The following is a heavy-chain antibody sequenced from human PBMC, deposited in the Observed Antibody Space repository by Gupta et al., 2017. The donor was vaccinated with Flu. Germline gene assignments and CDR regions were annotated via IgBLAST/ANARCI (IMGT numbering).Heavy chain of an antibody. V-gene: IGHV3-30*18. J-gene: IGHJ4*02. CDR3: AKWETFSGFDL. D-gene: IGHD1-26*01. CDR1: GFAFSRYG. CDR2: IAYDENNE. Sequence: QVQLVESGGGVVQPGGSVRLSCAASGFAFSRYGMPWVRQAPGKGLEWLAVIAYDENNEWYADSVKGRFTISRDNSKNTLYLQMSSLRAEDTALYYCAKWETFSGFDLWGQGTLVTVSS.